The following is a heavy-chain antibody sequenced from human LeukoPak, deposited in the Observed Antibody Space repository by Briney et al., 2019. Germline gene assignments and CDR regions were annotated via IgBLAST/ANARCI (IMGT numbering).Heavy chain of an antibody. D-gene: IGHD3-22*01. V-gene: IGHV4-31*11. CDR1: GGSFSGYY. Sequence: SETLSLTCAVYGGSFSGYYWSWIRQHPGKGLEWIGYIYYSGSTYYNPSLKSRVTISVDTSKNQFSLKLSSVTAADTAVYYCAREVPRYYDSSGAPFSAFDIWGQGTMVTVSS. CDR2: IYYSGST. J-gene: IGHJ3*02. CDR3: AREVPRYYDSSGAPFSAFDI.